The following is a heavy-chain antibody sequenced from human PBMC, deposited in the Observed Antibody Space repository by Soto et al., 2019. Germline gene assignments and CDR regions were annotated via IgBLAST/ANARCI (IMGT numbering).Heavy chain of an antibody. CDR3: ARDIQSVGPRANEAFEV. D-gene: IGHD5-18*01. Sequence: QVQLVQSGAELKKPGASVNISCTASGFTFTDNLINWVRQAPGQGLEWMGWINPDTGNTRYSEKSQGRGTISRHSSASIAYLELSGLKNEDTALYFCARDIQSVGPRANEAFEVWGQGTMITVSS. CDR2: INPDTGNT. CDR1: GFTFTDNL. V-gene: IGHV1-3*01. J-gene: IGHJ3*01.